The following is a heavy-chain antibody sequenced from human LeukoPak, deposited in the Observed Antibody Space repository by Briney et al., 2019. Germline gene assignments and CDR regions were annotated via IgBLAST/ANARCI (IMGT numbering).Heavy chain of an antibody. J-gene: IGHJ3*02. CDR3: AKDLILSYYYDSSGYWFDAFDI. Sequence: GGSLRLSCAASGFTFSSYAMSWVRQAPGKGLEWVSAISGSGGSTYYADSAKGRLTISRDNSKNTLYLQMNSLRAEDTAVYYCAKDLILSYYYDSSGYWFDAFDIWGQGTMVTVSS. CDR1: GFTFSSYA. CDR2: ISGSGGST. D-gene: IGHD3-22*01. V-gene: IGHV3-23*01.